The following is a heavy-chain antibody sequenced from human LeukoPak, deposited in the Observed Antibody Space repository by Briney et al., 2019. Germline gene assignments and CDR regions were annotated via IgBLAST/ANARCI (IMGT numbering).Heavy chain of an antibody. D-gene: IGHD3-22*01. J-gene: IGHJ4*02. CDR1: GFTFDNYA. CDR2: ITGSGDKT. CDR3: AKDFGYYYDSSGYWDY. V-gene: IGHV3-23*01. Sequence: GGSLRLSCAASGFTFDNYAMSWVRQAPGQGLEWVSGITGSGDKTYYADSVEGRFTISRDNSKNTLYLQMNSLRAEDTAVYYCAKDFGYYYDSSGYWDYWGQGTLVTVSS.